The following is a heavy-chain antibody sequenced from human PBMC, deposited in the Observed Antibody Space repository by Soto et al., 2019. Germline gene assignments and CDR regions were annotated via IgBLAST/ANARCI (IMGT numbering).Heavy chain of an antibody. CDR2: IYYSGST. J-gene: IGHJ6*03. CDR3: ARVGVVGGGYYYYYYYMDV. V-gene: IGHV4-59*01. D-gene: IGHD3-16*01. CDR1: GGSFSGYY. Sequence: SETLSLTCAVYGGSFSGYYWSWIRQPPGKGLEWIGYIYYSGSTNYNPSLKSRVTISVDTSKNQFSLKLSSVTAADAAVYYCARVGVVGGGYYYYYYYMDVWGKGTTVTVSS.